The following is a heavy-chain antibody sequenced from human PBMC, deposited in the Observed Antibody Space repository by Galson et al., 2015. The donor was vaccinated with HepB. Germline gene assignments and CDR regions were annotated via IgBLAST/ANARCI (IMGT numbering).Heavy chain of an antibody. CDR2: ISSSSSTI. CDR1: GFTFSNAW. D-gene: IGHD1-26*01. CDR3: AKFQVGYFQH. J-gene: IGHJ1*01. Sequence: LRLSCAASGFTFSNAWMNWVRQAPGKGLEWVSYISSSSSTIYYADSVKGRFTISRDNAKNSLYLQMNSLRAEDTAVYYCAKFQVGYFQHWGQGTLVTVSS. V-gene: IGHV3-48*01.